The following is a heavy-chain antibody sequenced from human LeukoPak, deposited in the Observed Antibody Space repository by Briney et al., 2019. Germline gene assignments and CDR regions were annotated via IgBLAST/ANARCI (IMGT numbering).Heavy chain of an antibody. V-gene: IGHV3-53*01. Sequence: GGSLRLSCAVSGFAVSGNHMNWVRQAPGKGLEWVSIIYSAGTTYHYADSVKGRFTISRDTSKNTVYLQMSSLRDEDTAIYYCARDSTYYYFDYWGQGTLVTVSS. CDR1: GFAVSGNH. J-gene: IGHJ4*02. D-gene: IGHD1-26*01. CDR2: IYSAGTT. CDR3: ARDSTYYYFDY.